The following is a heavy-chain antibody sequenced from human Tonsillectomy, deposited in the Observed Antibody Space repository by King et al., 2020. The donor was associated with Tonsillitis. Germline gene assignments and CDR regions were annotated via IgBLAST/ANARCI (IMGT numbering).Heavy chain of an antibody. V-gene: IGHV5-51*03. Sequence: VQLVQSGAEVKKPGESLKISCQGSGYSFNKFWIGWVRQMPGKGLEWMGLIYPGDSDTRYSPSFQGQVTISVEKSISIAYLQWSSLEASDTAMYYCARLVRSGEPGRGYYHMDVWGKGTTVIVSS. CDR2: IYPGDSDT. CDR1: GYSFNKFW. J-gene: IGHJ6*03. CDR3: ARLVRSGEPGRGYYHMDV. D-gene: IGHD7-27*01.